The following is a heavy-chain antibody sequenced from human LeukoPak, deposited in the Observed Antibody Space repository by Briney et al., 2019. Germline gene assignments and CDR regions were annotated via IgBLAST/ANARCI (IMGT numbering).Heavy chain of an antibody. CDR3: AKGYNWNSGWFDP. CDR1: GFTFSSYG. CDR2: ISYDGSNK. Sequence: PGRSLRLSCAASGFTFSSYGMHWVRQAPGKGLEWVAVISYDGSNKYYADSVKGRLTISRDNSKNTLYLQMNSLRAEDTAVYYCAKGYNWNSGWFDPWGQGTLVTVSS. D-gene: IGHD1-7*01. V-gene: IGHV3-30*18. J-gene: IGHJ5*02.